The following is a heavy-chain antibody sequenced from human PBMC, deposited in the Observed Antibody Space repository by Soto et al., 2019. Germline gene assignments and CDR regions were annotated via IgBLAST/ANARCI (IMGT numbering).Heavy chain of an antibody. Sequence: SVXVSFKASGGTVSIYASSVVLQAPGQGLEWMGGIIPIFGTANYAQKFKGRITITADESTNTVYMDLRSLTSEDTAIYYCARNATMDAGEKSYHDFWGQGALVTVSS. V-gene: IGHV1-69*01. CDR2: IIPIFGTA. J-gene: IGHJ4*02. CDR3: ARNATMDAGEKSYHDF. CDR1: GGTVSIYA. D-gene: IGHD4-17*01.